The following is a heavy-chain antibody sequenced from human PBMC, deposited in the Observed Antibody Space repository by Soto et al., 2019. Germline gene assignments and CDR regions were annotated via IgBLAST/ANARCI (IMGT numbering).Heavy chain of an antibody. CDR1: GYAFTTYG. Sequence: QVHLVQSGAEVKKPGASVKVSCKGSGYAFTTYGITWVRQAPGQGLEWMGWISAHNGNTNYAPKLQGRVTVTRDTSTSTPYMELRSLRSDDTAVYYCARGRYGDYWGQGALVTVSS. V-gene: IGHV1-18*01. CDR3: ARGRYGDY. D-gene: IGHD1-1*01. J-gene: IGHJ4*02. CDR2: ISAHNGNT.